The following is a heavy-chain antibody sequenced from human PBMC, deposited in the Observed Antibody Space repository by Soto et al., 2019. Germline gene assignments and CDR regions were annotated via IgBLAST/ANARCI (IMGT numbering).Heavy chain of an antibody. V-gene: IGHV4-59*01. CDR2: IYYTGST. CDR1: AISIRPSY. Sequence: PXEALSPTCAVSAISIRPSYRSWIRKPPGRGLEWIGYIYYTGSTKYNPSLKSRVTLSLGTSRNQLSLKLSSVTAADTAVYFCTRVGGYYGDYPNFDYWGPGTLVTVSS. D-gene: IGHD4-17*01. J-gene: IGHJ4*02. CDR3: TRVGGYYGDYPNFDY.